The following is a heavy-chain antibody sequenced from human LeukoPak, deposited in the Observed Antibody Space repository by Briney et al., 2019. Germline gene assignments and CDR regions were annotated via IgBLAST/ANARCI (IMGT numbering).Heavy chain of an antibody. CDR2: INHSGST. CDR1: GGSFSGYY. D-gene: IGHD2/OR15-2a*01. CDR3: ARPHSTFLDQDAAYYFDY. Sequence: PSETLSLTCAVYGGSFSGYYWSRIRQPPGKGLEWIGEINHSGSTNYNPSLRSRVTISVDTSENHFSLKLTSVTAADAAVCYCARPHSTFLDQDAAYYFDYWGQGTLVTVSS. J-gene: IGHJ4*02. V-gene: IGHV4-34*01.